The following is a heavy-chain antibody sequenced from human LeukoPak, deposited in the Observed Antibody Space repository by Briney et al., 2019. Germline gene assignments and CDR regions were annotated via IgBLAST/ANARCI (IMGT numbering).Heavy chain of an antibody. V-gene: IGHV3-23*01. J-gene: IGHJ4*02. CDR2: ISGSGGST. CDR3: AKAEQWLVSYYFDY. Sequence: GGSLRLSCAASGFTFSSYSMNWVRQAPGKGLEWVSAISGSGGSTYYADSVKGRFTISRDNSKNTLYLQMNSLRAEDTAVYYCAKAEQWLVSYYFDYWGQGTLVTVSS. D-gene: IGHD6-19*01. CDR1: GFTFSSYS.